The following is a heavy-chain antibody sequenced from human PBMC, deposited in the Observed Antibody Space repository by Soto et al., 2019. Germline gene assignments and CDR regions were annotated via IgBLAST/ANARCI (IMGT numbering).Heavy chain of an antibody. CDR3: ARGSRTYYYDRSGYRFDS. CDR1: GGSISSGIYY. Sequence: LYLTCTVSGGSISSGIYYWSWIRQLPGKGLEWIGYVSYTGTTYYNPSLQSRVTISGDTSKNQFSLRLTSVTAADTAVYYCARGSRTYYYDRSGYRFDSWGQGTLVTVSS. D-gene: IGHD3-22*01. V-gene: IGHV4-31*03. J-gene: IGHJ4*02. CDR2: VSYTGTT.